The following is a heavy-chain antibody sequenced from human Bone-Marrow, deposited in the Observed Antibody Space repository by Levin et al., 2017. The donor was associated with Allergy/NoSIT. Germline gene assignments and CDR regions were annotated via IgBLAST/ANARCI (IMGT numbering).Heavy chain of an antibody. V-gene: IGHV3-9*01. D-gene: IGHD2-15*01. Sequence: GGSLRLSCAASGFTFDDYAMHWVRQAPGKGLEWVSGISWNSGSIGYADSVKGRFTISRDNAKNSLYLQMNSLRAEDTALYYCAKVGEVAAYSGWFDPWGQGTLVTVSS. CDR3: AKVGEVAAYSGWFDP. CDR1: GFTFDDYA. CDR2: ISWNSGSI. J-gene: IGHJ5*02.